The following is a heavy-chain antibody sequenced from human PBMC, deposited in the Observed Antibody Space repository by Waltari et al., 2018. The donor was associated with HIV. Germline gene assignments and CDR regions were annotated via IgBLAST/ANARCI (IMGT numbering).Heavy chain of an antibody. CDR3: ARDGPYSSGWYGSDY. CDR1: GFRFSYYW. CDR2: IKQDGSEK. V-gene: IGHV3-7*01. J-gene: IGHJ4*02. D-gene: IGHD6-19*01. Sequence: EVQLVESGGGLVQPGGSLSLSCAASGFRFSYYWMSWVSQAQGKGWGWVANIKQDGSEKYYVDSVKGRFTISRDNAKNSLYLQMNSLRAEDTAMYYCARDGPYSSGWYGSDYWGQGILVTVSS.